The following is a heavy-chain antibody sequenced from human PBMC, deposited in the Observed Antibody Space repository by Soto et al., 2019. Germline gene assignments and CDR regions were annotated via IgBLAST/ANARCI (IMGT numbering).Heavy chain of an antibody. Sequence: QLQLQESGPGLVKPSETLSLTCTVSGVSIGSSDYYWGWIRQSPGRGLDWIASINSGGRTFYNPALKSRVTIFVDTSKNQFSLRLSSVTATDTAVYFCTRLPRTTVAGTGADYWGQGTLVTASS. CDR1: GVSIGSSDYY. D-gene: IGHD6-19*01. CDR2: INSGGRT. J-gene: IGHJ4*02. CDR3: TRLPRTTVAGTGADY. V-gene: IGHV4-39*01.